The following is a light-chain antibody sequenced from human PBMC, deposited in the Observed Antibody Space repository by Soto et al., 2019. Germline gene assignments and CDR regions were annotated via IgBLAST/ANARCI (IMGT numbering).Light chain of an antibody. CDR2: KAS. CDR3: QQYNSYSRT. J-gene: IGKJ1*01. V-gene: IGKV1-5*03. Sequence: DIQMTQSPSTLSASVGDRVTITCRANQSISTWLAWYQQEPGKAPKLLIYKASHLDSGVLSRFSGSGSGTEFTLTISSLQPDDFATYYCQQYNSYSRTFGQGTKVEIK. CDR1: QSISTW.